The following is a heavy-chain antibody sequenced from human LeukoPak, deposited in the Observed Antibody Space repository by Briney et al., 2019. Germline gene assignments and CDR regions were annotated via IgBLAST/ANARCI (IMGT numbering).Heavy chain of an antibody. D-gene: IGHD2-2*01. V-gene: IGHV4-61*02. CDR3: ARFGERIVVSADDAFDI. CDR2: IYTSGST. CDR1: GGSISSGSYY. J-gene: IGHJ3*02. Sequence: SETLSLTCTVSGGSISSGSYYWSWIRQPAGKGLEWIGRIYTSGSTNYNPSLKSRVTISVDTSKNQFSLKLSSVTAADTAVYYCARFGERIVVSADDAFDIWGQGTMVTVSS.